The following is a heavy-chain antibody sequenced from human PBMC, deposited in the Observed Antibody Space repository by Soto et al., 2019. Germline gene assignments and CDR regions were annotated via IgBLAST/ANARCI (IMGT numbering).Heavy chain of an antibody. CDR1: GYTFSNYG. D-gene: IGHD3-9*01. CDR3: ARSYDDVLTGYSQHDFDI. V-gene: IGHV1-3*01. CDR2: INAGNGNT. J-gene: IGHJ3*02. Sequence: ASVKVSCKASGYTFSNYGMHLVRQAPGERLEWMGWINAGNGNTKYSQKFQGRVTITRDTSASTAYMELSIQRSDDTAVYYCARSYDDVLTGYSQHDFDIWGQGTVVTVSS.